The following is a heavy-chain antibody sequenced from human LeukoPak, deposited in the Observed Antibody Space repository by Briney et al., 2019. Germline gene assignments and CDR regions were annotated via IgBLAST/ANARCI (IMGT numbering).Heavy chain of an antibody. CDR1: GFTFSDYY. CDR3: ARDGSELNTAMVISYYYYMDV. V-gene: IGHV3-11*01. J-gene: IGHJ6*03. D-gene: IGHD5-18*01. Sequence: GGSLRLSCAASGFTFSDYYMSWIRQAPGKGLEWVSYISSSGSTIYYADSVKGRFTISRDNAKNSLYLQMNSLRAEDTAVYYCARDGSELNTAMVISYYYYMDVWGKGTTVTISS. CDR2: ISSSGSTI.